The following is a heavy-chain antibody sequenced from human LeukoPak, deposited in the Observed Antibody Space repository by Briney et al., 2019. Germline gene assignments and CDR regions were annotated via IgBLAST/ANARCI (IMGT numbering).Heavy chain of an antibody. CDR3: ARTANFAAGYYIDY. CDR2: ISGSSRHK. D-gene: IGHD6-13*01. J-gene: IGHJ4*02. V-gene: IGHV3-21*01. Sequence: PGGSLRLSCAASGFTFSSYTMNWVRQAPGKGLEWVSSISGSSRHKYYADSVKGRFTISRDNAKNSLYLQMSSLRAEDTAVYYCARTANFAAGYYIDYWGQGTRVTVSS. CDR1: GFTFSSYT.